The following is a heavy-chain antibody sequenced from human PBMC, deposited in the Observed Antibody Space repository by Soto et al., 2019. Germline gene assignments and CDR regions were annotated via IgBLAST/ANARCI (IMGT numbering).Heavy chain of an antibody. D-gene: IGHD6-13*01. V-gene: IGHV3-74*01. CDR3: AKDSWYFDL. J-gene: IGHJ4*02. CDR1: GFVFTNFW. Sequence: GGSLRLSCEASGFVFTNFWTHWVRHVPGKGLVWVARIDTSGHSTNYAESVKGRFTISRDNAKNTVSLQMNSLRVEDTGVYYCAKDSWYFDLWSQGSQVTVSS. CDR2: IDTSGHST.